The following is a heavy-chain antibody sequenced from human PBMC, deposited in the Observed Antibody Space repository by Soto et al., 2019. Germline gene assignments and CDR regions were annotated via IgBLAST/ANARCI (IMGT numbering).Heavy chain of an antibody. Sequence: QLVQSGAEGKKPGASVKVSCKASGYTFTSYGITWVRQAPGQGLEWMGWISAYNGNTNYAQNFQGRVTMTTDTSTCTAYMELRSLNSDDTALYYCARRSGGFYREVIDSWGQGTLITVSS. V-gene: IGHV1-18*01. CDR1: GYTFTSYG. D-gene: IGHD2-15*01. J-gene: IGHJ4*02. CDR3: ARRSGGFYREVIDS. CDR2: ISAYNGNT.